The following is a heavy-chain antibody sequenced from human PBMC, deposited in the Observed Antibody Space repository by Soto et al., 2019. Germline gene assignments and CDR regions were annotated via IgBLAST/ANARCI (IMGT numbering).Heavy chain of an antibody. Sequence: SETLSLTCSVSGGSISSYYWNWIRQPAGKGLEWIGRIYSRGDIKYNPSLKSRVTMLVDTSKNEFSLKLNSVTAADTAVYYCAGIGEDIYYGMDVWGQGTTVTVSS. D-gene: IGHD2-15*01. V-gene: IGHV4-4*07. CDR3: AGIGEDIYYGMDV. J-gene: IGHJ6*02. CDR2: IYSRGDI. CDR1: GGSISSYY.